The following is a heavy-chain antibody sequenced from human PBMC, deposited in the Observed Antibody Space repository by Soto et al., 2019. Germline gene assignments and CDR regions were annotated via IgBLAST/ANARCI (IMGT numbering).Heavy chain of an antibody. CDR1: GFTFSIYA. CDR2: ISGSGGST. Sequence: LACSLGLSCAASGFTFSIYAIGWVRQAPGKGLEWVSHISGSGGSTYYADSVKGRFTISRDNSKNTLYLQMNSLRAEDTAVYYCAKHQGLKPRSTFDYWGQGTLVTVSS. J-gene: IGHJ4*02. D-gene: IGHD1-26*01. CDR3: AKHQGLKPRSTFDY. V-gene: IGHV3-23*01.